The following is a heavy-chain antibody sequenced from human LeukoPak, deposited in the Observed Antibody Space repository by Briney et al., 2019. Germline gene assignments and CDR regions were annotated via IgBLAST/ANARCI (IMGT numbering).Heavy chain of an antibody. CDR2: ISAYNGNT. D-gene: IGHD6-19*01. CDR3: ARDFSGSSGWFAYYYMDV. CDR1: GYTFTSYG. J-gene: IGHJ6*03. V-gene: IGHV1-18*01. Sequence: GASVKVSCKASGYTFTSYGISWVRQAPGQGLEWMGWISAYNGNTNYAQKLQGRVTMTTDTSTSTAYMELRSLRSDDTAVYYCARDFSGSSGWFAYYYMDVWGKGTTVTISS.